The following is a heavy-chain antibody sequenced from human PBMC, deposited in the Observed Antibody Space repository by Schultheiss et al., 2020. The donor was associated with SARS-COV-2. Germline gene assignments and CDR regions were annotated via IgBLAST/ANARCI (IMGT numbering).Heavy chain of an antibody. J-gene: IGHJ4*02. CDR2: IYYSGST. CDR3: ARGKLIGSGSSFDY. Sequence: SQTLSLTCTVSGGSISSSSYYWGWIRQPPGKGLEWIGSIYYSGSTYYNPSLKSRVTISVDTSKNQFSLKLSSVTAADTAVYYCARGKLIGSGSSFDYWGQGTLVTVSS. CDR1: GGSISSSSYY. V-gene: IGHV4-39*07. D-gene: IGHD1-26*01.